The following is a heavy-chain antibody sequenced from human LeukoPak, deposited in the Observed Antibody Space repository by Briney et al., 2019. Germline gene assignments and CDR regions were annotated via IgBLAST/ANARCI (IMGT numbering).Heavy chain of an antibody. CDR3: TRRGSSGYLDY. D-gene: IGHD3-22*01. V-gene: IGHV3-73*01. J-gene: IGHJ4*02. Sequence: GGSLKLSCAASGFTFSGSAMHWVRQASGKGLEWVDRIRSKANSYATAYAASVKGRFTISRDDSKNTAYLQMNSLKTEDTAVYYCTRRGSSGYLDYWGQGTLVTVSS. CDR1: GFTFSGSA. CDR2: IRSKANSYAT.